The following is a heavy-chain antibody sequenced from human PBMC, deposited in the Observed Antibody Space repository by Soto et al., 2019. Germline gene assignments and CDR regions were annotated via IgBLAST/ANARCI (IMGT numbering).Heavy chain of an antibody. CDR3: AKGSDIVVVVAADDY. CDR1: GFTFSSYA. Sequence: PGGSLRLSCAASGFTFSSYAMSWVRQAPGKGLEWVSAISGSGGSTYYADSVKGRFTISRDNSKNTLYLQMNSLRAEDTAVYYCAKGSDIVVVVAADDYWGQGTLVTVSS. D-gene: IGHD2-15*01. V-gene: IGHV3-23*01. J-gene: IGHJ4*02. CDR2: ISGSGGST.